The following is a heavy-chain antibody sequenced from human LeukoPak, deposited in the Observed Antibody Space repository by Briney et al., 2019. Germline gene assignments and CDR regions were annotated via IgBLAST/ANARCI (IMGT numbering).Heavy chain of an antibody. CDR1: GFPFSSYA. Sequence: GESLRLSCAASGFPFSSYAMSWVRQAPGKGLEWVSTISNSDDSTYYADSVKGRFTISRDNSENTLFLRMNSLRAEDTAVYYCARGGTRSYPLGYWGQGTLVTVSS. CDR3: ARGGTRSYPLGY. D-gene: IGHD1-26*01. CDR2: ISNSDDST. V-gene: IGHV3-23*01. J-gene: IGHJ4*02.